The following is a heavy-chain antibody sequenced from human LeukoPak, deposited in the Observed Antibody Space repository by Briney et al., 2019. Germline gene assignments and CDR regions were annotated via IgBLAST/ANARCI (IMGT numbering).Heavy chain of an antibody. D-gene: IGHD3-22*01. CDR1: GLSFNRYA. Sequence: GGSLRLSCAASGLSFNRYAMTWVRQAPGKGLEWVSIISGGGGSTFYADSVKGRYTISRDNSKSTLYLQMNSLRAEDTAIYYCAKENSSGYYYFDYWGQGTLVTVSS. J-gene: IGHJ4*02. CDR2: ISGGGGST. V-gene: IGHV3-23*01. CDR3: AKENSSGYYYFDY.